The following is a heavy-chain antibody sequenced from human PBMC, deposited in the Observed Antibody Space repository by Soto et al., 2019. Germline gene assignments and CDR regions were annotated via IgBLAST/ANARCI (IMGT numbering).Heavy chain of an antibody. D-gene: IGHD6-6*01. Sequence: ESGGGVVQPGMSLRLSCAASGFTFSNYGMHWVRQAPGKGLEWVASMWYDGSNKYNADSVKGRFTISRDNSKNTLYLQMNRMRVDDTAVYYCARSGSRIAARPGDHWGQGTLVTVS. V-gene: IGHV3-33*01. CDR3: ARSGSRIAARPGDH. CDR2: MWYDGSNK. J-gene: IGHJ4*02. CDR1: GFTFSNYG.